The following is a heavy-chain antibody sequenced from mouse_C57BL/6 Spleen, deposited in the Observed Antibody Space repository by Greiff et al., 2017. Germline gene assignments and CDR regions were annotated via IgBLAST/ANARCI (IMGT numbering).Heavy chain of an antibody. CDR3: AREGYYYGSSYPDY. D-gene: IGHD1-1*01. CDR1: GFTFSDYG. CDR2: ISSGSSTI. J-gene: IGHJ2*01. V-gene: IGHV5-17*01. Sequence: EVKLMESGGGLVKPGGSLKLSCAASGFTFSDYGMHWVRQAPEKGLEWVAYISSGSSTIYYADTVKGRFTISRDNAKNTLFLQMTSLRSEDTAMYYCAREGYYYGSSYPDYWGQGTTLTVSS.